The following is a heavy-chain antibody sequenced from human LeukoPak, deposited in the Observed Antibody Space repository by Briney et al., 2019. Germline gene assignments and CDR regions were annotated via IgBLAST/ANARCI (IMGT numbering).Heavy chain of an antibody. J-gene: IGHJ4*02. D-gene: IGHD6-6*01. Sequence: PSQTLSLTCTVSGGSISSGDYYWSWIRQPPGKGLEWIGYIYYSGSTYYNPSLKSRVTISVDTSKNQFSLKLSSVTTADTAVYYCARGRHKYSSSSRDYWGQGTLVTVSS. CDR1: GGSISSGDYY. V-gene: IGHV4-30-4*08. CDR3: ARGRHKYSSSSRDY. CDR2: IYYSGST.